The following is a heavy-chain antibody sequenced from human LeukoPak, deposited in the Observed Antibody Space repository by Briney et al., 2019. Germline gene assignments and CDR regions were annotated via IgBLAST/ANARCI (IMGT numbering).Heavy chain of an antibody. CDR3: VRHSGYYYYYMDV. V-gene: IGHV4-59*05. CDR1: GGSISSYY. J-gene: IGHJ6*03. Sequence: PSETLSLTCTVSGGSISSYYWSWIRQSPGKGLEWIGSMYYSGSTYYNPSLKSRVTISVDTSKNQFSLKLSSVTAADTALYYCVRHSGYYYYYMDVWGKGTTVTISS. CDR2: MYYSGST.